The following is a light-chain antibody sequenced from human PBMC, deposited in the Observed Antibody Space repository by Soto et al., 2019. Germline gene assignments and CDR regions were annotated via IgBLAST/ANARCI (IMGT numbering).Light chain of an antibody. Sequence: EIVLTQSPATLSLSPGEGATLSCRASHSVASTYLAWYQQKPGLAPRLIIYGASNRASGTPDRFSGGGSGTDFTLTISRLEPEDFAVYYCQQYGSLSFTFGQGNKLEIK. CDR2: GAS. V-gene: IGKV3-20*01. J-gene: IGKJ2*01. CDR1: HSVASTY. CDR3: QQYGSLSFT.